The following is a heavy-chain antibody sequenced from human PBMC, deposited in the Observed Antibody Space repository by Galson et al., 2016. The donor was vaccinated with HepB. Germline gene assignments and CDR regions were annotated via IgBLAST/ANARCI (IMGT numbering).Heavy chain of an antibody. V-gene: IGHV6-1*01. Sequence: CAISGDSVSTNSAAWNWIRQSPSRGLEWLGRTYYRSRWYNTYALSVKSRITINPDTSKNQISLQLSSVTPEDTAVYYCARAKANWDGGGDNWFDPWGQGTLVTVSS. CDR3: ARAKANWDGGGDNWFDP. J-gene: IGHJ5*02. CDR1: GDSVSTNSAA. CDR2: TYYRSRWYN. D-gene: IGHD7-27*01.